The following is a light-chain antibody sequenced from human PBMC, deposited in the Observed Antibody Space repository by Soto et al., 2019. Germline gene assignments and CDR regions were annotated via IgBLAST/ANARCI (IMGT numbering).Light chain of an antibody. V-gene: IGKV3-11*01. CDR3: QQYKSWPPIT. Sequence: EIVLTQSPATLSLSPGERATLSCRASQSVSSYLAWYQQKPGQAPRLLIYDASNRATGIPARFSGSGSGTDFTLTISSLQSEDFAVYYCQQYKSWPPITFGQGTRLEI. CDR2: DAS. CDR1: QSVSSY. J-gene: IGKJ5*01.